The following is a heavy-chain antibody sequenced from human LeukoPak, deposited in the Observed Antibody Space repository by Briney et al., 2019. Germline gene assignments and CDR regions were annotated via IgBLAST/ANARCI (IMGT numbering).Heavy chain of an antibody. V-gene: IGHV4-59*08. CDR1: DGSISTYY. CDR2: VYYSGST. CDR3: ARLLEPGHSGYDFP. Sequence: SETLSLTCSVSDGSISTYYWAWIRQPPGKGLEWIGYVYYSGSTKYNPSLESRVTISIDTSKGQFSLNLSSVTAADTAVYYCARLLEPGHSGYDFPWGQGTLVTVST. J-gene: IGHJ5*02. D-gene: IGHD5-12*01.